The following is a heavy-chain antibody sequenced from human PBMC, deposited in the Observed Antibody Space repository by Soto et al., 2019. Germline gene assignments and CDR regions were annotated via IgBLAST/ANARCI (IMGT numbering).Heavy chain of an antibody. V-gene: IGHV3-9*03. D-gene: IGHD2-21*02. CDR2: ISWNSGRI. CDR3: AQGRSVRATAVLCAN. CDR1: GFKFDDYA. J-gene: IGHJ4*02. Sequence: EVQLVESGGGLVQPGGSLRISCAASGFKFDDYAMHWVRQAPGKGLEWVSGISWNSGRINYAASVKGRFTISRDNANDSRFMQMHSLRPEDMALYYWAQGRSVRATAVLCANWGQGTLVTVSS.